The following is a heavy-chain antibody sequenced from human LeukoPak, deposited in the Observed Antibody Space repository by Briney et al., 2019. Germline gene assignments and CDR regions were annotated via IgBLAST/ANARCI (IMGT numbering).Heavy chain of an antibody. J-gene: IGHJ4*02. CDR3: ARRRPYYYGSGSYSPYFDH. CDR1: GGSFSGYY. D-gene: IGHD3-10*01. CDR2: INHSGST. Sequence: SETLSLTCAVYGGSFSGYYWSWIRQPPGKGLEWIGEINHSGSTNYNPSLKSRVTISVDTSKNQFPLKLSSVTAADTAVYYCARRRPYYYGSGSYSPYFDHWGQGTLVTVSS. V-gene: IGHV4-34*01.